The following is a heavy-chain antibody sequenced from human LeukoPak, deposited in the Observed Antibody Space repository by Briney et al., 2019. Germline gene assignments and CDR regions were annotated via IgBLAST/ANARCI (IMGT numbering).Heavy chain of an antibody. V-gene: IGHV1-69*06. CDR2: IIPIFGTA. Sequence: ASVKVSCKASGGIFSSYAISWVRQAPGQGLEWMGGIIPIFGTADYAQKFQGRVTITADKSTSTAYMELSSLRSEDTAVYYCATPREGTSWPPPNLNYYYYYGMDVWGKGTMVTVSS. D-gene: IGHD2-2*01. J-gene: IGHJ6*04. CDR1: GGIFSSYA. CDR3: ATPREGTSWPPPNLNYYYYYGMDV.